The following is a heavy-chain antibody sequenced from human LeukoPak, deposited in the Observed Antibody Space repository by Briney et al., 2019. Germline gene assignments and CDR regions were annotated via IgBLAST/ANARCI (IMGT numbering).Heavy chain of an antibody. CDR2: IYHSGST. Sequence: SETLSLTCTVSGGSISSGGYYWSWIRQPPGKGLEWIGYIYHSGSTYYNPSLKSRVTISVDRSKNQFSLKLSSVTAADTAVYYCARDGGSSSSGDAFDIWGQGTMVTVSS. J-gene: IGHJ3*02. CDR3: ARDGGSSSSGDAFDI. D-gene: IGHD6-6*01. CDR1: GGSISSGGYY. V-gene: IGHV4-30-2*01.